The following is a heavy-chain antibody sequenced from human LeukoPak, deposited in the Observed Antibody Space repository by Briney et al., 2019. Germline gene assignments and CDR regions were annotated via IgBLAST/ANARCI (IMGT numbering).Heavy chain of an antibody. CDR3: ARDGPYCGGDCYSSYYYYGMDV. Sequence: SETLSLTCTVSGGFISSGGYYWSWIRQHPGKGLEWIGYIYYSGSTYYNPSLKSRVTISVDTSKNQFSLKLSSVTAADTAVYYCARDGPYCGGDCYSSYYYYGMDVWGQGTTVTVSS. CDR1: GGFISSGGYY. V-gene: IGHV4-31*03. D-gene: IGHD2-21*02. CDR2: IYYSGST. J-gene: IGHJ6*02.